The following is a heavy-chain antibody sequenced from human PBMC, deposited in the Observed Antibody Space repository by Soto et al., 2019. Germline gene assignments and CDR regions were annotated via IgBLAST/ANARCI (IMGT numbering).Heavy chain of an antibody. CDR3: ATGGGYSSGWYGSNFDY. CDR2: ISYDGSNK. J-gene: IGHJ4*02. CDR1: GFTFSSYG. V-gene: IGHV3-30*03. D-gene: IGHD6-19*01. Sequence: QVQLVESGGGVVQPGRSLRLSCAASGFTFSSYGMHWVRQAPGKGLEWVAVISYDGSNKYYADSVKGRFTISRDNSKNTLYLQMNSLRAEDTAVYYCATGGGYSSGWYGSNFDYWGQGTLVTVSS.